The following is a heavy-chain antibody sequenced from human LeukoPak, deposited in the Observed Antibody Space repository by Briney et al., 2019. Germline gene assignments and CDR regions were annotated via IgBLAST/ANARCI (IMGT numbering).Heavy chain of an antibody. CDR3: ASGYRYFDY. D-gene: IGHD2-2*03. CDR1: GFTFSSSW. Sequence: PGGSLRLYCAASGFTFSSSWMHRVRQAQWYGLVRVSRIYSCWGSTSYADSVKGRFTISRDNAKNTLYLQMNSLRAEDTAVYYCASGYRYFDYWGQGTLVTVSS. J-gene: IGHJ4*02. CDR2: IYSCWGST. V-gene: IGHV3-74*01.